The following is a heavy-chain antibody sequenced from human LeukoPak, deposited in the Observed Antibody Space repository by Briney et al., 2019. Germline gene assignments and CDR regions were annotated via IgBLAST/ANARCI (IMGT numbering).Heavy chain of an antibody. J-gene: IGHJ4*02. Sequence: ASVKVSCKASEYTFTSYDINWVRQATGQGLEWMGWMNPNSGNTGYAQKFQGRVTITRNTSISTAYMELSSLRSEDTAVYYCAGGLRAVAPRRSYYFGYWGQGTLVTVSS. CDR1: EYTFTSYD. CDR2: MNPNSGNT. CDR3: AGGLRAVAPRRSYYFGY. V-gene: IGHV1-8*01. D-gene: IGHD6-19*01.